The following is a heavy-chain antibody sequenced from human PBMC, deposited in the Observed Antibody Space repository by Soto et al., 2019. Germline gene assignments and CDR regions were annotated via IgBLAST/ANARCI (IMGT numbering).Heavy chain of an antibody. D-gene: IGHD3-3*01. Sequence: PGGSLRLSCAAAGCTFSNAWMHWVRQAPGKGLEWVGRIKSKTDGGTTDYAAPVKGRFTISRDDSKNTLYLQMNSLKTEDTAVYYCTTLPHPTTIFGVVITYYYYGMDVWGQGTTVTVSS. V-gene: IGHV3-15*07. J-gene: IGHJ6*02. CDR1: GCTFSNAW. CDR3: TTLPHPTTIFGVVITYYYYGMDV. CDR2: IKSKTDGGTT.